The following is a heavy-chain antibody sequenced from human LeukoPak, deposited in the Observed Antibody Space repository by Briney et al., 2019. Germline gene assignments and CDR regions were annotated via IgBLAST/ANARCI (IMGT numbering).Heavy chain of an antibody. Sequence: PSETLSLTCTVSGGSISSGGYYWSWIRQPPGKGLEWIGYIYHSGSTYYNPSLKSRVTISADRSKNQFSLKLSSVTAADTAVYYCVRDTSYLQVIDYWGQGTLVTVSS. CDR3: VRDTSYLQVIDY. CDR2: IYHSGST. D-gene: IGHD4-11*01. CDR1: GGSISSGGYY. J-gene: IGHJ4*02. V-gene: IGHV4-30-2*01.